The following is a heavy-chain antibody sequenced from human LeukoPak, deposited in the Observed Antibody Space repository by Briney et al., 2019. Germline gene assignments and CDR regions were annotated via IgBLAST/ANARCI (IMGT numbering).Heavy chain of an antibody. D-gene: IGHD3-22*01. CDR2: ILPMVGKP. J-gene: IGHJ4*02. CDR1: GGTFNNFP. Sequence: ASVKVSCKSSGGTFNNFPISWVQQAPGQGLEWMGGILPMVGKPDYAQKFRDRVTITADESTTTVYMELTSLASEDTAMYYCARSYYYDSSGYDYWGQGTLVTVSS. V-gene: IGHV1-69*13. CDR3: ARSYYYDSSGYDY.